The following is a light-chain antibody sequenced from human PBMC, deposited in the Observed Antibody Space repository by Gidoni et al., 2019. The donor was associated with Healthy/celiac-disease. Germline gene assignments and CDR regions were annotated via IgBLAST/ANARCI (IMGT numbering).Light chain of an antibody. V-gene: IGKV1-39*01. CDR2: AAS. CDR3: QQSYSTPHT. Sequence: DIQMTQSPSSLSASVGDRVTITCRASQSISSYLNWYQQKPGKAPKLQIYAASSLQSGVPSRFSGSGSGTDFTLTISSLQREDFATYYCQQSYSTPHTFGQGTKLEIK. CDR1: QSISSY. J-gene: IGKJ2*01.